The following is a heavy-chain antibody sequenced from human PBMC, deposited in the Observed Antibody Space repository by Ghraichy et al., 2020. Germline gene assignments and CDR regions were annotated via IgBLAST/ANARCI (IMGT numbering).Heavy chain of an antibody. CDR3: VKSQNYYASGSSKYYFDY. V-gene: IGHV3-30*02. J-gene: IGHJ4*02. Sequence: GGSLRLSCAASGFTFSLYGMHWVRQAPGKGLEWVASIRHDGSDKYYADSVKGRFTISRDNSKNTLYLQMNSLRAEDTAIYYCVKSQNYYASGSSKYYFDYWAQGTLVTVSS. D-gene: IGHD3-10*01. CDR1: GFTFSLYG. CDR2: IRHDGSDK.